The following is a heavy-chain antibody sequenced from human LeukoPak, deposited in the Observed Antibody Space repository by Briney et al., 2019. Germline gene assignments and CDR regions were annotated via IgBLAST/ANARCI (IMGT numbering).Heavy chain of an antibody. CDR2: ISAYNGNT. CDR3: AREYSSSWYQDNYYYYMDV. D-gene: IGHD6-13*01. Sequence: ASVKVSCKASGYTFTSYGISWVRQAPGQGLEWMGWISAYNGNTNYAQKLQGRVAMTTDTSTSTAYMELRSLRSDDTAVYYCAREYSSSWYQDNYYYYMDVWGKGTTVTISS. J-gene: IGHJ6*03. CDR1: GYTFTSYG. V-gene: IGHV1-18*01.